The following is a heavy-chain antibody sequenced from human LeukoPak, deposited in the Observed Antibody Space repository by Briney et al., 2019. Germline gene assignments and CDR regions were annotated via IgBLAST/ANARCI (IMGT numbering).Heavy chain of an antibody. V-gene: IGHV3-11*01. J-gene: IGHJ4*02. CDR1: GFTFSDYY. Sequence: GGSLRLSCAASGFTFSDYYMSWIRQAPGKGLEWVSYISSSGSTIYYADSVKGRFTISRDNAKNSLYLQMNSLRAEDTAVYYCARDQVDTAMVRDPFDYWGQGTLLTVSS. CDR3: ARDQVDTAMVRDPFDY. D-gene: IGHD5-18*01. CDR2: ISSSGSTI.